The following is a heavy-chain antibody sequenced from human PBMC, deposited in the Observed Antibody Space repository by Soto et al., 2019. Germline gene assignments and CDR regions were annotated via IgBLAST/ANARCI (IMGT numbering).Heavy chain of an antibody. J-gene: IGHJ4*02. Sequence: RESLTISCTGSGDNFAGYWIAWVRQMPGKGLELMGIIYPSDSDTRYRPSFQGQVTISADKSISSAYLQWSSLRASDTAMYYCARGGVSTRTFDYWGQGTPVPVPS. CDR3: ARGGVSTRTFDY. D-gene: IGHD3-3*01. V-gene: IGHV5-51*01. CDR1: GDNFAGYW. CDR2: IYPSDSDT.